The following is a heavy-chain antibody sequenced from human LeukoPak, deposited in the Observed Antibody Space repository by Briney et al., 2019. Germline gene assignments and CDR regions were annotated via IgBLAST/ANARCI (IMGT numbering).Heavy chain of an antibody. CDR2: ISSSSSTI. J-gene: IGHJ4*02. Sequence: GGSLRLSCAASGFTFSSYSMNWVRQAPGKGLEWVSYISSSSSTIYYADSVKGRFTISRDNAKNSLYLQMNSLRAEDTAVYYCATENIVVVPAAITARTIDYWGQGTLVTVSS. V-gene: IGHV3-48*04. D-gene: IGHD2-2*02. CDR3: ATENIVVVPAAITARTIDY. CDR1: GFTFSSYS.